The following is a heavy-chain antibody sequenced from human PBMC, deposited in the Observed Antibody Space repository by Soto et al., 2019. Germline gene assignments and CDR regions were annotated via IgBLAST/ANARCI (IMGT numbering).Heavy chain of an antibody. J-gene: IGHJ5*02. CDR3: AKGGYRSTTSCVSWFDP. CDR1: GYSFTTYS. CDR2: LNAGNGDT. Sequence: QVHLEQSGAVVKKPGASVKVACKASGYSFTTYSMHWVRQAPGQRPEWIGWLNAGNGDTKYSQALQGRVTITVDTSATTVYLELSSLTSEDTAVYYCAKGGYRSTTSCVSWFDPWGQGTQVTVSP. V-gene: IGHV1-3*01. D-gene: IGHD2-2*01.